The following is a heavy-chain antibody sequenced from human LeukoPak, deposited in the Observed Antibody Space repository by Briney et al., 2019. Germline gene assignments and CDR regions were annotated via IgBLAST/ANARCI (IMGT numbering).Heavy chain of an antibody. CDR2: IYYSGST. Sequence: SETLSLTCTVSGGSISSYYWSWIRQPPGKGLEWIGYIYYSGSTNYNPSLKSRVTISVDTSKNQFSLKLSSVTAADTAVYYCARGGGGGRFDYWGQGTLVTVSS. CDR3: ARGGGGGRFDY. J-gene: IGHJ4*02. V-gene: IGHV4-59*01. D-gene: IGHD3-16*01. CDR1: GGSISSYY.